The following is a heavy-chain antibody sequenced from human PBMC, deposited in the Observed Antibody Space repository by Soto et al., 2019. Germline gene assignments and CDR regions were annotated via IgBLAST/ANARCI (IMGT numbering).Heavy chain of an antibody. CDR3: ARGNWNYYYGFDV. CDR2: IKPDGSEQ. J-gene: IGHJ6*02. D-gene: IGHD1-20*01. Sequence: GGSLRLSCAASEFTFDKYYMTWVRQAPGKGPEWVANIKPDGSEQYYVDSVKGRFTISRDNANNSLYLQMNSLRAEDTAVYFCARGNWNYYYGFDVWGQGATVTVS. V-gene: IGHV3-7*01. CDR1: EFTFDKYY.